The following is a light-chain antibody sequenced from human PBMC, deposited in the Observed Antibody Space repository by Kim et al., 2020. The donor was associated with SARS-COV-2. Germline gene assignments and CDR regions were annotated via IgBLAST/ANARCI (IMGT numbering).Light chain of an antibody. J-gene: IGKJ5*01. CDR3: QQYSFSPIT. V-gene: IGKV1-5*03. CDR1: QSIRTY. CDR2: RAS. Sequence: ASVGARVTFPCRASQSIRTYLAWYQQKPGKEPKVLIYRASSLESGVPSRFSGSGSGTEFTLTISSLQPDDFATYYCQQYSFSPITFGPGTRLEIK.